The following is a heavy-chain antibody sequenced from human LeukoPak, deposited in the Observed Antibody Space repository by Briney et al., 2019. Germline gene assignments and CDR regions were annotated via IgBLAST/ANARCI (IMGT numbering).Heavy chain of an antibody. D-gene: IGHD3-22*01. Sequence: GGSLRLSCAASGFTFCAYAMSWVRHTPGKGLEWVSGISGIGGSTYYADSVKGRFTISRDNSQNTLYLQMYSLRAEDTAVYYCAKEREKVVAGYFRLVHDDWGQGTLVTVSS. J-gene: IGHJ4*02. V-gene: IGHV3-23*01. CDR2: ISGIGGST. CDR3: AKEREKVVAGYFRLVHDD. CDR1: GFTFCAYA.